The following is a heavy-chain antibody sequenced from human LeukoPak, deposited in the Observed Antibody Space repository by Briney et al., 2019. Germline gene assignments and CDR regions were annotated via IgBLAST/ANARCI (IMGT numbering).Heavy chain of an antibody. D-gene: IGHD3-22*01. CDR2: IIPIFGTA. Sequence: SVKVSCKASGGTFSIYAISWARQAPGEGLEWMGGIIPIFGTANYAQKFQGRVTITADESTSTAYMELSSLRSEDTAVYYCARGDSSGYYPLFDYWGQGTLVTVSS. CDR1: GGTFSIYA. J-gene: IGHJ4*02. CDR3: ARGDSSGYYPLFDY. V-gene: IGHV1-69*13.